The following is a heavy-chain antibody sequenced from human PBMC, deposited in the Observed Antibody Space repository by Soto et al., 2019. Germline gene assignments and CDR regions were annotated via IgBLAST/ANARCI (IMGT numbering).Heavy chain of an antibody. J-gene: IGHJ3*01. CDR2: IHSDGSST. D-gene: IGHD2-21*02. CDR3: ARGDRGAFDL. Sequence: EVQLVESEGGLVQPGGSLRLSCAASGFTFSYYWMHWVRQAPGQGLVWVSRIHSDGSSTTYADSVKGRFTTFRDNAKNTLYLQMNSLRAEDTAVYYCARGDRGAFDLWGQGTMVTVSS. CDR1: GFTFSYYW. V-gene: IGHV3-74*01.